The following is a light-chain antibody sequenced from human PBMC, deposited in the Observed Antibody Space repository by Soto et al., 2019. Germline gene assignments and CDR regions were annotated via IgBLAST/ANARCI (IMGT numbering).Light chain of an antibody. J-gene: IGKJ4*01. V-gene: IGKV3-11*01. CDR2: DAS. Sequence: EVVLTQSPATPSLSPGEKATLSCRASQNIDSYLVWYQQRRGQPPRLLIYDASNRAPGIPARFSGSGSGTDFTLTISSLEPEDFAVYYCQQRTNWPLTFGGGTQVDIK. CDR1: QNIDSY. CDR3: QQRTNWPLT.